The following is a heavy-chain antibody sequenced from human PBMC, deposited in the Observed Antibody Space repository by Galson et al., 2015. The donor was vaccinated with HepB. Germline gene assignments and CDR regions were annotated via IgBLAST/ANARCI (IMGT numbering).Heavy chain of an antibody. V-gene: IGHV4-59*01. CDR2: IYYSGST. J-gene: IGHJ4*02. D-gene: IGHD6-13*01. Sequence: ETLSLTCTVSGGSISSYYWSWIRQPPGKGLEWIGYIYYSGSTNYNPSLKSRVTISVDTSKNQFSLKLSSVTAADTAVYYCARVRQQLDALYYFDYWGQGTLVTVSS. CDR3: ARVRQQLDALYYFDY. CDR1: GGSISSYY.